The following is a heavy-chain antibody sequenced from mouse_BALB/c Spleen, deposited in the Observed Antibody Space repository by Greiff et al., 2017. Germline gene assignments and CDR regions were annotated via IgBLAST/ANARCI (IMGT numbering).Heavy chain of an antibody. CDR3: TRDY. CDR2: IDPETGGT. Sequence: LQQSGAELVRPGASVTLSCKASGYTFTDYEMHWVKQTPVHGLEWIGAIDPETGGTAYNQKFKGKATLTADKSSSTAYMELRSLTSEDSAVYYCTRDYWGQGTTLTVSS. J-gene: IGHJ2*01. V-gene: IGHV1-15*01. CDR1: GYTFTDYE.